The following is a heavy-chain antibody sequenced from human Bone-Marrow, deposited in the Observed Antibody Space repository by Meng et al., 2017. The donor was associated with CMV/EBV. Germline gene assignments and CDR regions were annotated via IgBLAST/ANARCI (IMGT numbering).Heavy chain of an antibody. CDR2: IRYDGSNK. Sequence: GESLKISWAASGFTFSGSAMHWVSQASGKGLEWVAFIRYDGSNKYYADSVKGRFTISRDNSKNTLYLQMNSLRAEDTAVYYCAKAFSMATMGYWGQGTLVTVSS. CDR3: AKAFSMATMGY. D-gene: IGHD5-24*01. J-gene: IGHJ4*02. CDR1: GFTFSGSA. V-gene: IGHV3-30*02.